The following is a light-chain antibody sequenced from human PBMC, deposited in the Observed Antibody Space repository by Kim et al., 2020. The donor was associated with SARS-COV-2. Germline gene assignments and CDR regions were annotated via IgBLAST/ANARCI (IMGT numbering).Light chain of an antibody. CDR3: KEYNNWQKT. CDR1: QSVSSN. CDR2: GAS. V-gene: IGKV3-15*01. J-gene: IGKJ1*01. Sequence: EIVMTQSPATLSVSPGERATLSCRASQSVSSNLAWYQQKPGQAPRLLIYGASTRATGIPARFSGSGSGTEFTLTISSLQSEDFAVYYCKEYNNWQKTFGQGTKVEIK.